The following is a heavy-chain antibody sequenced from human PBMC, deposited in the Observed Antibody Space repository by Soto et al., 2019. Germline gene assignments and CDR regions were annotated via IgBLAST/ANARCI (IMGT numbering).Heavy chain of an antibody. V-gene: IGHV3-53*01. D-gene: IGHD3-10*01. CDR2: IYSGGST. CDR3: ARDLGRSGTPYYYGMDV. J-gene: IGHJ6*02. Sequence: GGSLRLSCAASGFTVSSYYMSWVRQAPGKGLEWVSVIYSGGSTYYADSVKGRFTISRDNSKNTLYLQMNSLRAEDTAVYYCARDLGRSGTPYYYGMDVWGQGTTVTVSS. CDR1: GFTVSSYY.